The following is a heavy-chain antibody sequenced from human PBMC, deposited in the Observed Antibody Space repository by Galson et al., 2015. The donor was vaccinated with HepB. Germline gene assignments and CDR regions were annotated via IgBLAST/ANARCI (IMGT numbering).Heavy chain of an antibody. CDR1: GLTVSTNY. J-gene: IGHJ5*02. D-gene: IGHD3-22*01. V-gene: IGHV3-66*01. CDR3: ARENYDSRGYYYGWFDP. CDR2: IFTGGST. Sequence: LRLSCAASGLTVSTNYITWVRQAPGKGLEWVSVIFTGGSTHYADAVKGRFTISRDNSKNTVYLQMNSLRAEDTAVYYCARENYDSRGYYYGWFDPWGQGTLVTVSS.